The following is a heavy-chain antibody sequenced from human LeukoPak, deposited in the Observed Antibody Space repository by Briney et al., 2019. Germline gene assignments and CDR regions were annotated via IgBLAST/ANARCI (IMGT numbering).Heavy chain of an antibody. CDR1: GDSISNYY. J-gene: IGHJ3*02. Sequence: SETLSLTCTVSGDSISNYYRSWIRQPPGKGLEWIGYIYYSGNTNYNPSLESRVTISVDTSKNQFSLKLSSVTAADTAVYYCARDTIRFLEWLPYDAFDIWGQGTMVTVSS. CDR3: ARDTIRFLEWLPYDAFDI. CDR2: IYYSGNT. V-gene: IGHV4-59*12. D-gene: IGHD3-3*01.